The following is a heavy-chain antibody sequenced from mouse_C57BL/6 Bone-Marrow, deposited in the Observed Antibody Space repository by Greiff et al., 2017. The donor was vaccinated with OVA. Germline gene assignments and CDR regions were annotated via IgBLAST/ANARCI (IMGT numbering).Heavy chain of an antibody. CDR2: INPGSGGT. CDR1: GYAFTNYL. V-gene: IGHV1-54*01. CDR3: ARNYGNPYYFDY. Sequence: QVQLQQSGAELVRPGTSVQVSCKASGYAFTNYLIEWVKQRPGQGLEWIGVINPGSGGTNYNEKFKGKATLTADKSSSTAYMQLSSLTSEDSAVYCGARNYGNPYYFDYWGQGTTLTVSS. J-gene: IGHJ2*01. D-gene: IGHD2-1*01.